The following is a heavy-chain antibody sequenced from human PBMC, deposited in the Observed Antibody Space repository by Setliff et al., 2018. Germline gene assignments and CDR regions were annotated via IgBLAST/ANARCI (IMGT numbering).Heavy chain of an antibody. D-gene: IGHD1-1*01. CDR2: VTTTGGFT. Sequence: GGSLRLSCAASGFTFTNYAMNWVRQAPGKGLEWLSYVTTTGGFTKEADSVRGRFSVSRDNSKKSVYLQINDLRAEDTALYFCAKGGDWDDQHYAFDIWGQGTMVTVSS. V-gene: IGHV3-48*03. J-gene: IGHJ3*02. CDR1: GFTFTNYA. CDR3: AKGGDWDDQHYAFDI.